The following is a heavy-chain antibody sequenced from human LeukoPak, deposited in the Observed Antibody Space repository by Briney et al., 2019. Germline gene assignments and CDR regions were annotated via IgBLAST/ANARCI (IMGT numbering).Heavy chain of an antibody. CDR1: GGSFSGYY. CDR2: INHSGST. D-gene: IGHD3-3*01. J-gene: IGHJ5*02. Sequence: SETLSLTCAVYGGSFSGYYWSWIRQPPGKGLEWTGEINHSGSTNYNPSLKSRVTISVDTSKNQFSLKLSSVTAADTAVYYCARGRSNYDFWSGYYLSGGFDPWGQGTLVTVSS. CDR3: ARGRSNYDFWSGYYLSGGFDP. V-gene: IGHV4-34*01.